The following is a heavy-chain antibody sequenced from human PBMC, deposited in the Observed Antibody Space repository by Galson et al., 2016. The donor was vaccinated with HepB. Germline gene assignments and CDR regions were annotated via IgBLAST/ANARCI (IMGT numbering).Heavy chain of an antibody. CDR2: ISNDGSNK. D-gene: IGHD3-3*01. CDR3: ARKSGRPLAFVHHDAFDM. Sequence: SLRLSCAASGFTFSTYAMHWVRQAPGKGLEWVAVISNDGSNKYYSDSVKGRFTIFRDNSNNTLYLQMNSLTAEDTAVYYCARKSGRPLAFVHHDAFDMWGQGTMVTVSS. J-gene: IGHJ3*02. CDR1: GFTFSTYA. V-gene: IGHV3-30*04.